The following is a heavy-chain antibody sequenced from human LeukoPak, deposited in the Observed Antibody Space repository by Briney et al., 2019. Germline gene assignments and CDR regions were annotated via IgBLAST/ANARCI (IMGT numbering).Heavy chain of an antibody. CDR1: GYSFTTYW. CDR3: ARQQSSSPAADY. J-gene: IGHJ4*02. Sequence: GESLKISCKGSGYSFTTYWIGWVRQMPGKGLEWMGIIYPGDSESRYSPSVQGQVTISVDKSINTAYLQWSSLKASDTAMYYCARQQSSSPAADYWGQGTLVTVSS. CDR2: IYPGDSES. V-gene: IGHV5-51*01. D-gene: IGHD6-13*01.